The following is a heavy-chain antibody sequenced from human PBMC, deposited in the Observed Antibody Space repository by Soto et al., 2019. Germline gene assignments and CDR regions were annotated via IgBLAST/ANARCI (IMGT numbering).Heavy chain of an antibody. CDR2: INFSGGST. J-gene: IGHJ4*02. V-gene: IGHV3-23*01. CDR1: GFRFSDYV. D-gene: IGHD3-10*01. Sequence: EIQLLDSGGRLVQPGGSLRLSCVASGFRFSDYVMSWVRQAPGKGLEWVSSINFSGGSTYYADSVKGRFTIYRDNSRNTVSLQMNNLRGEDTAVYYCARVDRGWGQGTQVTISS. CDR3: ARVDRG.